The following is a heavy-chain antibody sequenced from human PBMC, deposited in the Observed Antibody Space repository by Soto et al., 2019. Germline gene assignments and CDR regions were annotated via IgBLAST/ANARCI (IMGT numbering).Heavy chain of an antibody. J-gene: IGHJ4*02. CDR2: ISYGGVNK. CDR3: ASEEFEDGRGHFDY. D-gene: IGHD3-22*01. V-gene: IGHV3-30-3*01. Sequence: QVQLVESGGGVVQPGGSLRLSCAASGFTFSTSVMHWVRQAPGKGLEWMAIISYGGVNKYYADSVKGRFTISRDISGSTLYLQMNSLRTEDTAVYYCASEEFEDGRGHFDYWGQGTLVSVSS. CDR1: GFTFSTSV.